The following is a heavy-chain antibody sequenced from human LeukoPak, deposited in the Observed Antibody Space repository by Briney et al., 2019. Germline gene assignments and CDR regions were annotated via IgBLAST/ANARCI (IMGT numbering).Heavy chain of an antibody. J-gene: IGHJ4*02. CDR1: GFTYSSYD. D-gene: IGHD2-8*01. Sequence: GGSLRLSCAASGFTYSSYDMTWVRQSPGKGLEWVSTLSGSGNSRYYADSVQGRFTISRDNFKNTLYLQMNSLRVEDTAVYYCARDVNGGYWGQGTLVTVSS. CDR2: LSGSGNSR. CDR3: ARDVNGGY. V-gene: IGHV3-23*01.